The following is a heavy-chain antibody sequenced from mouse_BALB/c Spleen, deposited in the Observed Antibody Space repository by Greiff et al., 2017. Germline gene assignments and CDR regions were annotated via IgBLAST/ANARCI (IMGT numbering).Heavy chain of an antibody. CDR1: GFTFSSFG. J-gene: IGHJ2*01. D-gene: IGHD2-3*01. CDR2: ISSGSSTI. Sequence: EVKLMESGGGLVQPGGSRKLSCAASGFTFSSFGMHWVRQAPEKGLEWVAYISSGSSTIYYADTVKGRFTISRDNPKNTLFLQMTSLRSEDTAMYYCARGGYYSYYFDYWGQGTTLTVSS. CDR3: ARGGYYSYYFDY. V-gene: IGHV5-17*02.